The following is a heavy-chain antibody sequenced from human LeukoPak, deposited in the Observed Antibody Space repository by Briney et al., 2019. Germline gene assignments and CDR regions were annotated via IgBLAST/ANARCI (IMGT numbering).Heavy chain of an antibody. CDR3: ARGRVVVVPAAAPRNDAFDI. V-gene: IGHV3-21*01. CDR2: ISSSRSYI. J-gene: IGHJ3*02. Sequence: GGSLRLSCAASGFTFSSYSMNWVRQAPGKGLEWVSSISSSRSYIYYADSVKGRFTISRDNAKNSLYLQMNSLRAEDTAVYYCARGRVVVVPAAAPRNDAFDIWGQGTMVTVSS. CDR1: GFTFSSYS. D-gene: IGHD2-2*01.